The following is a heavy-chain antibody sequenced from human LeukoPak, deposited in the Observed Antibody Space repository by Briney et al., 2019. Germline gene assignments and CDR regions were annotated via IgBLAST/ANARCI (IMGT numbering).Heavy chain of an antibody. CDR2: INHSGST. V-gene: IGHV4-34*01. J-gene: IGHJ4*02. Sequence: PSEALSLTCAVYGGSFSGYYWSWIRQPPGKGLEWIGEINHSGSTNYNPSLKSRVTISVDTSKNQFSLKLSSATAADTAVYYCARGLKWLLYYFDYWGQGTLVTVSS. CDR1: GGSFSGYY. CDR3: ARGLKWLLYYFDY. D-gene: IGHD3-3*01.